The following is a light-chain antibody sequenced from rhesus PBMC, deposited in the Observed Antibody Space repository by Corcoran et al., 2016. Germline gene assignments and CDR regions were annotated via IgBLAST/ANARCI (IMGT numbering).Light chain of an antibody. CDR3: QHSYGAPWT. CDR2: AAS. J-gene: IGKJ1*01. CDR1: ENVNNY. Sequence: DIQMTQSPSSLSASVGDRVTITCRASENVNNYLHWYQQKPGKAPKLLIYAASTLQSGVPSRVSGSGSGTDYTFTISSLRPEDVATYYCQHSYGAPWTFGQGTKVEIK. V-gene: IGKV1-74*01.